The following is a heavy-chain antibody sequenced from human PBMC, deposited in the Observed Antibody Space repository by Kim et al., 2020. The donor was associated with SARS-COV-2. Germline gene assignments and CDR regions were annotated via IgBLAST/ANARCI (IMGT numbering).Heavy chain of an antibody. Sequence: SLKSRVTISVDTSKNQFSLKLSSVTAADTAVYYCARGSGIAARHYWYFDLWGRGTLVTVSS. D-gene: IGHD6-6*01. V-gene: IGHV4-34*13. J-gene: IGHJ2*01. CDR3: ARGSGIAARHYWYFDL.